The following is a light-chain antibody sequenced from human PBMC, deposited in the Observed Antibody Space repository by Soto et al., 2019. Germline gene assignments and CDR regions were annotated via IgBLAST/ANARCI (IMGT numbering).Light chain of an antibody. V-gene: IGLV2-23*01. J-gene: IGLJ2*01. CDR1: SSDVGSYNL. Sequence: QSVLTQPASVSGSPGQSITISCTGTSSDVGSYNLVSWYHQHPAKTPKLMMYECSKPPYGVSNRFSGSKSGSTASLTISGRQAEDEDDDYCCSYAGSSTFEVFGRWTQLTVL. CDR3: CSYAGSSTFEV. CDR2: ECS.